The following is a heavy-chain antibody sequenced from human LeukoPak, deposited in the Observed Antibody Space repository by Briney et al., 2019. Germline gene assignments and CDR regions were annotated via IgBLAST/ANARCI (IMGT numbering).Heavy chain of an antibody. Sequence: ASVKVSCKASGGTFSSYAISWVRQAPGQGLEWMGRIIPILGIANYAQKFQGRVTITTDESTSTAYMELSSLRSEDTAVYYCARRYSSSSIWFDPWGQGTLVTVSS. V-gene: IGHV1-69*04. CDR1: GGTFSSYA. J-gene: IGHJ5*02. CDR3: ARRYSSSSIWFDP. D-gene: IGHD6-6*01. CDR2: IIPILGIA.